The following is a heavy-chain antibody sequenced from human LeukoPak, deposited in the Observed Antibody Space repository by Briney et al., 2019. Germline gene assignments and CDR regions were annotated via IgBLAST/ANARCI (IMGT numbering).Heavy chain of an antibody. J-gene: IGHJ4*02. D-gene: IGHD5-12*01. V-gene: IGHV3-7*01. Sequence: PGGSLRLSCVTSGFTFSSHWMFWVRQAPRKGLDWVANVNQDGGAKFYVDSVKGRFTISRDNAKNSLYLQMTSLRVEDTAVYFCASKGGYDHHWGQGTLVTVSS. CDR3: ASKGGYDHH. CDR2: VNQDGGAK. CDR1: GFTFSSHW.